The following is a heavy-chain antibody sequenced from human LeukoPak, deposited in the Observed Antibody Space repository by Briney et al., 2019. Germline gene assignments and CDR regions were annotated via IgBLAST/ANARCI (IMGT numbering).Heavy chain of an antibody. Sequence: GGSLRLSCAASGFTFDDYAMHWVRQAPGKGLEWVSGISWNSGSIGYADSVKGRFTISRDNAKNSLYLQMNSLRAEDTALYYCAKDWGLVRGVTFSDYWGQGTLVTVSS. V-gene: IGHV3-9*01. J-gene: IGHJ4*02. CDR2: ISWNSGSI. CDR3: AKDWGLVRGVTFSDY. D-gene: IGHD3-10*01. CDR1: GFTFDDYA.